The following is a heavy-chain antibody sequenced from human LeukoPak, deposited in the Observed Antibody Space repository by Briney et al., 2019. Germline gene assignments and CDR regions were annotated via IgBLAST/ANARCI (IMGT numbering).Heavy chain of an antibody. CDR1: GDSITSGTHY. CDR3: ARSIGMLYTVGGFDP. Sequence: PSETLSLTCTVSGDSITSGTHYWGWIRQSPGQGLEWIASVYYSGDTYYNPSLKSRVTMSVDTTKNHFSLKLTSVTASDTAVYYCARSIGMLYTVGGFDPWGQGALVTVSP. J-gene: IGHJ5*02. CDR2: VYYSGDT. D-gene: IGHD2-2*02. V-gene: IGHV4-39*02.